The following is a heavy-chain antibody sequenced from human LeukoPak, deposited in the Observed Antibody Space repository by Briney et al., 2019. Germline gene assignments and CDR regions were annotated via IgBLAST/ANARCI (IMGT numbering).Heavy chain of an antibody. CDR3: GKNVSGSIDS. D-gene: IGHD5/OR15-5a*01. J-gene: IGHJ4*02. V-gene: IGHV3-43*02. CDR2: ISGDGGRT. CDR1: GFIFSDYN. Sequence: GGSLRLSCAASGFIFSDYNMHWVRQVPGKGLEWVSIISGDGGRTSYADSVKGRVTISRDNSKNSLYLQMNSLRTEDTAFYYCGKNVSGSIDSWGQGTLVTVSS.